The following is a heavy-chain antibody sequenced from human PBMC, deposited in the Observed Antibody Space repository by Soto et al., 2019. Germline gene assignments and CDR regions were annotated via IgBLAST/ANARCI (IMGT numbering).Heavy chain of an antibody. D-gene: IGHD1-7*01. CDR1: GFTFSSYS. Sequence: GGSLRLSCAASGFTFSSYSMNWVRQAPGKGLEWVSYISSSSTIYYADSVKGRFTISRDNAKNSLYLQMNSLRAEDTAVYYCARGVDNWNYGWFDPWGQGTLVTVSS. V-gene: IGHV3-48*01. CDR3: ARGVDNWNYGWFDP. CDR2: ISSSSTI. J-gene: IGHJ5*02.